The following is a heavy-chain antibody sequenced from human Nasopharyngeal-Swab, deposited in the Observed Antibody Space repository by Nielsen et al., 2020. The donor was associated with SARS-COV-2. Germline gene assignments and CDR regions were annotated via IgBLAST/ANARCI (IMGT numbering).Heavy chain of an antibody. CDR1: GYTFTSYY. Sequence: ALVKVSCKASGYTFTSYYLHWVRHAPGQGLEWMGIINPTDGSTSYAQKFEGRVTMTRVTSTSTVYMELNSLRSEDTAVYYCARVLPFRITGTSGMDVWGQETTVTVSS. J-gene: IGHJ6*02. CDR2: INPTDGST. D-gene: IGHD1-7*01. V-gene: IGHV1-46*01. CDR3: ARVLPFRITGTSGMDV.